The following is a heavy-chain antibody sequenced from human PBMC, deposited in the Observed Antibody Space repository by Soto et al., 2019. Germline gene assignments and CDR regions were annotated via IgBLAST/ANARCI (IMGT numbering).Heavy chain of an antibody. J-gene: IGHJ4*02. V-gene: IGHV3-33*01. D-gene: IGHD3-22*01. CDR1: GFTFSSYG. CDR3: ARDSYYDSSGPPDY. CDR2: IWYDGSNK. Sequence: QVQLVESGGGVVQPGRSLRLSCAASGFTFSSYGMHWVRQAPGKGLEWVAVIWYDGSNKYYADSVKGRFTISRDNSKNTLYLQMNSLRAEDTAVYYCARDSYYDSSGPPDYWGQGTLVTVSS.